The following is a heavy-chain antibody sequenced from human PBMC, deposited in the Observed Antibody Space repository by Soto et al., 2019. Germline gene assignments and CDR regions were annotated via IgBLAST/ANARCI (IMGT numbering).Heavy chain of an antibody. CDR2: IYPGDSDT. CDR1: GYSFTSYW. J-gene: IGHJ5*02. D-gene: IGHD2-15*01. Sequence: GAEVKKPGESLKISCKGSGYSFTSYWIGWVRQMPGKGLEWMGIIYPGDSDTRYSPSFQGQVTISADKSISTAYLQWSSLKASDTAMYYCARLRVLGYCSGGSCYGWFDPWGQGTLVTVSS. V-gene: IGHV5-51*03. CDR3: ARLRVLGYCSGGSCYGWFDP.